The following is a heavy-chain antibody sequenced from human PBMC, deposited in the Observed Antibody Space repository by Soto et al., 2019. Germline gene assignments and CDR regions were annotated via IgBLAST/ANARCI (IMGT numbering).Heavy chain of an antibody. Sequence: QVQVVQSGAGVKKPGALVNLPCKASGFTFIGHYIHWVRQAPGQGLEWVGWINPNVGGGTVYAQKFQGRVTMTADTSTNIASMDLTSLRGDDTAVYYCVGSRTGALDYWGPGALVTVSS. CDR2: INPNVGGGT. CDR3: VGSRTGALDY. D-gene: IGHD7-27*01. V-gene: IGHV1-2*02. J-gene: IGHJ4*02. CDR1: GFTFIGHY.